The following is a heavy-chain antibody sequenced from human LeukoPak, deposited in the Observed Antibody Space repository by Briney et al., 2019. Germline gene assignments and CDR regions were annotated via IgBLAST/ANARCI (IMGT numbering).Heavy chain of an antibody. CDR2: INHSGST. CDR3: ARGRRGEGATNYFDY. D-gene: IGHD1-26*01. Sequence: SETLSLTCAVYGGPFSGYYWSWIRQPPGKGLEWIGEINHSGSTNYNPSLKSQVTISVDTSKNQFSLKLSSVTAADTAVYYCARGRRGEGATNYFDYWGQGTLVTVSS. CDR1: GGPFSGYY. J-gene: IGHJ4*02. V-gene: IGHV4-34*01.